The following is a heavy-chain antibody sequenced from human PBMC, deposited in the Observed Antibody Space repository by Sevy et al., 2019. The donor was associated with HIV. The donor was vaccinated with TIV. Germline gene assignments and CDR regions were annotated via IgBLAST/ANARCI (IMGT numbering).Heavy chain of an antibody. CDR1: GFTFSSYS. D-gene: IGHD3-22*01. CDR2: ISSSSNYI. CDR3: ASYYYDNNGYLYFQH. J-gene: IGHJ1*01. Sequence: GGSLRLSCAASGFTFSSYSMNWVRQAPGKGLEWVSSISSSSNYIYYADSVKGRFTISRDNAKNSLYLQMNSLRAEDTAVYYCASYYYDNNGYLYFQHWGQGTLVTVSS. V-gene: IGHV3-21*01.